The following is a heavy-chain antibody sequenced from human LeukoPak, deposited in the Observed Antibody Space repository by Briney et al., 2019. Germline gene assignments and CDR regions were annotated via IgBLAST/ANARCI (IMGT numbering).Heavy chain of an antibody. D-gene: IGHD2-15*01. CDR1: GGSISSGGYS. J-gene: IGHJ3*02. Sequence: SETLSLTCAVSGGSISSGGYSWSWIRQPPGKGLEWIGYIYHSGSTYYNPSLKSRVTISVDRSKNQFSLKLSSVTAADTAVYYCARGILVGAFDIWGQGTMVTVSS. CDR3: ARGILVGAFDI. CDR2: IYHSGST. V-gene: IGHV4-30-2*01.